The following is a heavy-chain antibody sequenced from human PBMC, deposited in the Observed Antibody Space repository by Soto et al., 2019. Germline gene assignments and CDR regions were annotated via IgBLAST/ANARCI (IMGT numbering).Heavy chain of an antibody. J-gene: IGHJ1*01. Sequence: ASVKVSCKASGYTFTGYYMHWVRQAPGQGLEWMGWINPNSGGTNYARKFQGRVTMTRDTSISTAYMELSRLRSDDTAVYYCARDVYGGPKEGFKHWGQGTLVTVSS. CDR1: GYTFTGYY. CDR3: ARDVYGGPKEGFKH. CDR2: INPNSGGT. D-gene: IGHD4-17*01. V-gene: IGHV1-2*02.